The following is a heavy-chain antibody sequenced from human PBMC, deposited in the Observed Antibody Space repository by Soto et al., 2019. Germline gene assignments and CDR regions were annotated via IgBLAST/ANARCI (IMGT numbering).Heavy chain of an antibody. D-gene: IGHD3-3*01. CDR2: IYYSGST. J-gene: IGHJ4*02. Sequence: QVQLKESGRGLVKPSETLSLTCTVSGGSVSSGSYYWSCIRQPPGKGLEWIGYIYYSGSTNYNPSLKSRVTISVDTSKHQFALKLSSVTAADTAVYYCARVGLYDFWSGYLVWGQGTLVTVSS. V-gene: IGHV4-61*01. CDR3: ARVGLYDFWSGYLV. CDR1: GGSVSSGSYY.